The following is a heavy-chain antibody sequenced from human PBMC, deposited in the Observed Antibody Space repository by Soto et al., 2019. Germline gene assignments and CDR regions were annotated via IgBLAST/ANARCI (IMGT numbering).Heavy chain of an antibody. Sequence: SETLSLTCTVSGGPISSYYWSWIRQPPGKGLEWIGYIYYSGSTNYNPSLKSRVTISVDTSKNQFSLKLSSVTSADTAVYYCSRSGYCSSTRYSRHWYFDLWGRGTLVTVSS. CDR1: GGPISSYY. J-gene: IGHJ2*01. CDR3: SRSGYCSSTRYSRHWYFDL. V-gene: IGHV4-59*01. CDR2: IYYSGST. D-gene: IGHD2-2*01.